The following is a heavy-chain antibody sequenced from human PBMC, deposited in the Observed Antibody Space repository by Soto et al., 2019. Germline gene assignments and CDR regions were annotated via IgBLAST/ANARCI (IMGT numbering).Heavy chain of an antibody. CDR2: ISYDGTNK. CDR3: AKDLQSYGDYYYYCYGMDV. Sequence: QVQLVESGGGEVQPGRSLTISCAASGFTFSTYGMHWVRQTPGKGLEWVAVISYDGTNKFYSDSVKGRFTISRDNCKNTLYLQMNSLRADDTAVYSCAKDLQSYGDYYYYCYGMDVWGLGTRVTVSS. V-gene: IGHV3-30*18. CDR1: GFTFSTYG. J-gene: IGHJ6*02. D-gene: IGHD4-17*01.